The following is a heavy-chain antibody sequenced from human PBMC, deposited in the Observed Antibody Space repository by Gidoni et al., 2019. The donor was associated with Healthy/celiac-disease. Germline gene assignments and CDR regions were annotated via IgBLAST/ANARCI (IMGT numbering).Heavy chain of an antibody. Sequence: EVQLLESGGGLVQPGGSLRLSCAASGFTFSSYAMSWVRQAPGKGLEWVSAISGSGGSTSYADSVNGRFTISRDNSKNTLYLQMNSLRAEDTAVYYCAKDEKGRYYYDSSGYYPDYWGQGTLVTVSS. CDR1: GFTFSSYA. V-gene: IGHV3-23*01. J-gene: IGHJ4*02. CDR2: ISGSGGST. CDR3: AKDEKGRYYYDSSGYYPDY. D-gene: IGHD3-22*01.